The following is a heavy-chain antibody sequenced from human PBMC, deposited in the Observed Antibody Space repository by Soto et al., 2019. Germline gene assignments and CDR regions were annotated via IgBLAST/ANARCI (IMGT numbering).Heavy chain of an antibody. D-gene: IGHD1-7*01. Sequence: GGSLRLSCAASGFTFSRYGMSWVRQAPGKGLEWVSAISASGDSTYYADSVKGRFTISRDSSNNTLYLQMNSLRADDTALYYCVKLRLELLYLDSWGLGALVTVSS. CDR3: VKLRLELLYLDS. V-gene: IGHV3-23*01. CDR1: GFTFSRYG. J-gene: IGHJ4*02. CDR2: ISASGDST.